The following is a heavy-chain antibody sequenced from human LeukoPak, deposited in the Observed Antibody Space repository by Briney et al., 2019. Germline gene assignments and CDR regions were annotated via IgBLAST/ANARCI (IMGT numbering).Heavy chain of an antibody. D-gene: IGHD3-22*01. Sequence: GGSLRLSCAASGFTVSSNYMSWVRQAPGKGLEWVSVIYSGGSTYYADSVKGRFTISRDNSKNTLYLQMNSLRAEDTAVYYCAREGLDYYDSSGYYFDYWGQGTLVTVSS. V-gene: IGHV3-53*01. J-gene: IGHJ4*02. CDR3: AREGLDYYDSSGYYFDY. CDR2: IYSGGST. CDR1: GFTVSSNY.